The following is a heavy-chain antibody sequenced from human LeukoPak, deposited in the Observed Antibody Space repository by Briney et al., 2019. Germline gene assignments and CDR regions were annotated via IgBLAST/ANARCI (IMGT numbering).Heavy chain of an antibody. V-gene: IGHV1-8*01. Sequence: ASVKVSCKASGYTFTSYDINWVRQATGQGLEWMGWMNPNSGDTGYAQKFQGRVTMPRNTSISTAYMELSSLRSEDTAVYYCAREDGGVVTFDYWGQATLVTVSS. CDR3: AREDGGVVTFDY. J-gene: IGHJ4*02. CDR2: MNPNSGDT. D-gene: IGHD3-3*01. CDR1: GYTFTSYD.